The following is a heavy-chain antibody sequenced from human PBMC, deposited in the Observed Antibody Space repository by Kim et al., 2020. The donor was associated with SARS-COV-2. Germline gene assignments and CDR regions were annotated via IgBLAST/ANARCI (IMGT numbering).Heavy chain of an antibody. Sequence: GGSLRLSCAASGFNFSTYWMHWVRQAPGKGLEWVANIKPDGSEKFQLVSMKGRFTISRDNAKNSLFLQMNSLRGDDTAVYYCARALDVWGKGTTVTVSS. CDR1: GFNFSTYW. CDR3: ARALDV. V-gene: IGHV3-7*01. J-gene: IGHJ6*04. CDR2: IKPDGSEK.